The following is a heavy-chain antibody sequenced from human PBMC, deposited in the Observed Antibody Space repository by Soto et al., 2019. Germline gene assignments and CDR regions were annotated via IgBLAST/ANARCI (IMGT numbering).Heavy chain of an antibody. CDR2: ISWEGGST. D-gene: IGHD2-15*01. CDR1: GLTFDGYA. J-gene: IGHJ6*02. V-gene: IGHV3-43D*04. Sequence: GGSLRLSCAASGLTFDGYAMHWVSKAPGKGLEWVSLISWEGGSTYYARSVKGRVSISRDNSKYSLYLQMNSLRAEDTALYYCAKDLSKRYCSGGSCYRNYYGMDVWGQGTTVTVSS. CDR3: AKDLSKRYCSGGSCYRNYYGMDV.